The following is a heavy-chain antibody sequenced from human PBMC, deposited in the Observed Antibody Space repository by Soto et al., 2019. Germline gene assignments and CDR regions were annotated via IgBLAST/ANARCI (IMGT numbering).Heavy chain of an antibody. Sequence: TSETLSLTCTVSGGSISSYYWSWIRQPPGKGLEWIGYIYYSGSTNYNPSLKSRVTISVDTSKNQFSLKLSSVTAADTAVYYCARDNNYGDYNWFDPWGQGTLVTVSS. V-gene: IGHV4-59*01. J-gene: IGHJ5*02. D-gene: IGHD4-17*01. CDR1: GGSISSYY. CDR3: ARDNNYGDYNWFDP. CDR2: IYYSGST.